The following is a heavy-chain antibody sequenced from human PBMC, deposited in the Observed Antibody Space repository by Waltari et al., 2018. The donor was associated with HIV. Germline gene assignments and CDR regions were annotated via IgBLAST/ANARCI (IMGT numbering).Heavy chain of an antibody. CDR3: ARDSRGSTWSLNWFDP. J-gene: IGHJ5*02. CDR2: ISSSGNFK. Sequence: EVQLVESGGGAVKPGAYLNLPCVPSGCIFNPHTITWVRQAPGKGPEWVSSISSSGNFKHYADSVKGRFTISRDNAENSLYLQMNGLRAEDTAIYYCARDSRGSTWSLNWFDPWGQGTLVTVSS. V-gene: IGHV3-21*02. CDR1: GCIFNPHT. D-gene: IGHD6-6*01.